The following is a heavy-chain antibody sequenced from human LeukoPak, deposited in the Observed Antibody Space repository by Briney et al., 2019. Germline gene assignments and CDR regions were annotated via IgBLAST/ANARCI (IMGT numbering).Heavy chain of an antibody. CDR1: GGSISSYY. D-gene: IGHD1-26*01. Sequence: TSETLSLTCTVSGGSISSYYWSWIRQPPGKGLEWIGYIYYSGSTNYNPSLKSRVTISVDTSKNQFSLKLSSVTAADTAVYYCARRGVGRNWYDYWGQGALVTVSS. CDR3: ARRGVGRNWYDY. V-gene: IGHV4-59*08. J-gene: IGHJ5*01. CDR2: IYYSGST.